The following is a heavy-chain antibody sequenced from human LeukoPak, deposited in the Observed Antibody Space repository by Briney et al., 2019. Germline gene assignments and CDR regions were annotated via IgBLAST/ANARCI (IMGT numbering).Heavy chain of an antibody. CDR1: GGTFSSYA. CDR3: ARGITVVRGVSKGGMDV. CDR2: IIPIVGTA. V-gene: IGHV1-69*04. D-gene: IGHD3-10*01. J-gene: IGHJ6*02. Sequence: ASVKVSCKASGGTFSSYAISWVRQAPGQGLEWMGRIIPIVGTANYAQKFQGRVTMTADKSTGTVSMELSSLRSGDTAVYYCARGITVVRGVSKGGMDVWGQGTTVTVSS.